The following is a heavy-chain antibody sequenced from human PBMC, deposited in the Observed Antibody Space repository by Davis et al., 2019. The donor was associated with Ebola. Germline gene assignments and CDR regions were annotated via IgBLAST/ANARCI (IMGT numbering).Heavy chain of an antibody. CDR2: INAGNGNT. CDR1: GYTFTNYA. V-gene: IGHV1-3*01. D-gene: IGHD2-8*01. Sequence: ASVKVSCKASGYTFTNYAMHWVRQAPGQRLEWMGWINAGNGNTKYSQKFQGRVTITRDTSASTAYMELSSLRSEDTAVYYRARDKIMLSAHGGWFDPWGQGTLVTVSS. J-gene: IGHJ5*02. CDR3: ARDKIMLSAHGGWFDP.